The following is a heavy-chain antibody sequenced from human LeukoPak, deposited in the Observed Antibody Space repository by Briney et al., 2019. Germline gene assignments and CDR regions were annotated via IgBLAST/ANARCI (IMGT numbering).Heavy chain of an antibody. CDR1: GFTFDDYA. CDR2: ISWNSGSI. CDR3: AKGLKRWLAYSFDY. J-gene: IGHJ4*02. D-gene: IGHD6-19*01. V-gene: IGHV3-9*01. Sequence: GRSLRLSCAASGFTFDDYAMHWVRQAPGKGLEWVSGISWNSGSIGYADSVKGRFTISRDNAKNSLYLQMNSLRAEDTALYYCAKGLKRWLAYSFDYWGQGTLVTVSS.